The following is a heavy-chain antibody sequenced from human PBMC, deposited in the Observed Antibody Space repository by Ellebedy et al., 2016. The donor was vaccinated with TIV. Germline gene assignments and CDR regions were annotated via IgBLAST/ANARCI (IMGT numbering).Heavy chain of an antibody. CDR3: AKAYSSAIKP. CDR2: ITGSAGGT. Sequence: GESLKISXAASGFTFSHYGMHWVRQAPGKGLEWVSSITGSAGGTYYADSVKGRFTISRDNSKNTLYLQMNSLRAEDTAVYHCAKAYSSAIKPWGQGTLVTVSS. CDR1: GFTFSHYG. V-gene: IGHV3-23*01. D-gene: IGHD6-25*01. J-gene: IGHJ5*02.